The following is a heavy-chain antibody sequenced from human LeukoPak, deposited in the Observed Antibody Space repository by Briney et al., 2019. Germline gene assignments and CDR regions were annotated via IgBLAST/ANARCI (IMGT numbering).Heavy chain of an antibody. V-gene: IGHV1-24*01. CDR3: ARVLRFLEWHPFDY. J-gene: IGHJ4*02. Sequence: ASVKVSCKVSGYTLTELSMHWVRQAPGKGLEWMGGFDPEDGETIYAQKFQGRVTMTEDTSTDTAYMELSSLRSEDTAVYYCARVLRFLEWHPFDYWGQGTLVTVSS. CDR1: GYTLTELS. D-gene: IGHD3-3*01. CDR2: FDPEDGET.